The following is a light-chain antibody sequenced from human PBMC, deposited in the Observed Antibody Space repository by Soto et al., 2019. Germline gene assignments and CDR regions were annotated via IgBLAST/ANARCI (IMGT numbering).Light chain of an antibody. CDR2: EAS. J-gene: IGKJ4*01. Sequence: EIVMTQSPTTLSGSPGERATLSCRASQSVNSNLAWYQQKSGQAPRLLMFEASTRATGVPARFSGSGSGTEFTLTISSLQSDDLAVYYCQQYNTWPRTFGGGTKV. CDR1: QSVNSN. V-gene: IGKV3-15*01. CDR3: QQYNTWPRT.